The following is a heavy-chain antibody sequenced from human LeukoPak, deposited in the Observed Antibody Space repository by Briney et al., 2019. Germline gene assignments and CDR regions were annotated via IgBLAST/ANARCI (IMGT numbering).Heavy chain of an antibody. CDR2: MYYSGST. CDR1: GGSISSISYY. V-gene: IGHV4-39*07. D-gene: IGHD6-6*01. CDR3: ARATRAARHFDY. J-gene: IGHJ4*02. Sequence: SETLSLTCTVSGGSISSISYYWGWIRQPPGKGLEWIVSMYYSGSTYNNPSLKSRVTISVDTSKNQFSLKLSSVTAADTAVYYCARATRAARHFDYWGQGTLVTVSS.